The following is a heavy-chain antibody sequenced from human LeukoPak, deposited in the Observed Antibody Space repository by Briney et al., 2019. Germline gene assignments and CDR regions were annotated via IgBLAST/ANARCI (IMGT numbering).Heavy chain of an antibody. Sequence: SETLSLTCAVYGGSFSGYYWSWIRQPPGKGLEWTGEINHSGSTNYNPSLKSRVTISVDTSKNQFSLKLSSVTAADTAVYYCARGGSRSLTMVRRVWFDPWGQGTLVTVSS. CDR1: GGSFSGYY. CDR3: ARGGSRSLTMVRRVWFDP. V-gene: IGHV4-34*01. D-gene: IGHD3-10*01. CDR2: INHSGST. J-gene: IGHJ5*02.